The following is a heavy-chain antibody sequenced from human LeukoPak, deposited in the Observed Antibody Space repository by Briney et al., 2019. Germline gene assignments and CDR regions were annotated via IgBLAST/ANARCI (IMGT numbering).Heavy chain of an antibody. J-gene: IGHJ3*02. V-gene: IGHV4-38-2*02. D-gene: IGHD3-3*01. CDR1: GYSISSGYY. CDR3: ARDQWSGYRGGAFDI. CDR2: IYHSGST. Sequence: PSETLSLTCTVSGYSISSGYYWGWIRQPPGKGLEWIGSIYHSGSTYYNPSLKSRVTISVDTSKNQFSLKLSSVTAADTAVYYCARDQWSGYRGGAFDIWGQGTMVTVSS.